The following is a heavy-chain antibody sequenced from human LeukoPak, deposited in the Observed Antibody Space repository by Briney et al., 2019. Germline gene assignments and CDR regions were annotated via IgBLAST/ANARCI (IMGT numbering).Heavy chain of an antibody. D-gene: IGHD3-10*01. J-gene: IGHJ5*02. CDR1: GFTLSLYA. CDR2: AWYDGSNK. CDR3: AREVRVIDTTSWFDP. Sequence: GRSLRLSCAASGFTLSLYAMHWVRQAPGKGLEWVAVAWYDGSNKYYADSVKGRFTTSRDNSKNTLYLQMNGLRAEDTAVYYCAREVRVIDTTSWFDPWGQGTLVTVSS. V-gene: IGHV3-33*01.